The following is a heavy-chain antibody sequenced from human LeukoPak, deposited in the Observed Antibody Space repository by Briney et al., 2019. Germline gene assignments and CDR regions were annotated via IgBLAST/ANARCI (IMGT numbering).Heavy chain of an antibody. V-gene: IGHV3-23*01. Sequence: GGSLRLSCAVSGFSFRSYATSWVRQAPGKGLEWVSAISGSGGSTYYADSVKGRFTISRDNSNNTLYLQMNSLRAEDTALYYCAKDLFLGGYRYYFDYWGQGTLVTVSS. J-gene: IGHJ4*02. CDR3: AKDLFLGGYRYYFDY. CDR1: GFSFRSYA. CDR2: ISGSGGST. D-gene: IGHD5-12*01.